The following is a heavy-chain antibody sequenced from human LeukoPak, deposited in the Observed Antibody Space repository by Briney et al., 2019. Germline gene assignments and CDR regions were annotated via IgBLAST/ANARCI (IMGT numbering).Heavy chain of an antibody. D-gene: IGHD5-24*01. CDR2: IYYSGST. Sequence: PSETLCLTCTVSGGSISSYYRSWIRQPPGKGLEWIGYIYYSGSTNYNPSLKSRVTISVDTSKNQFSLKLSSVTAADTAVYYCAREGGYKYRDWYFDLWGRGTLVTVSS. V-gene: IGHV4-59*01. J-gene: IGHJ2*01. CDR3: AREGGYKYRDWYFDL. CDR1: GGSISSYY.